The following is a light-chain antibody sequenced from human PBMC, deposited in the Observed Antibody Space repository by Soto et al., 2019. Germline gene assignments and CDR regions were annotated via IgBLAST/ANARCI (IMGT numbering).Light chain of an antibody. CDR3: QQYVRTPYT. V-gene: IGKV3-15*01. Sequence: EIVMTQSPATLSLSPGERATLSCRASLSVSSDLAWYRQKPGQAPRLLIYRAFTRATGIPARFSGSGFGTDFSLTISRLEPEDFAVYYCQQYVRTPYTFGQGTKLEIK. CDR2: RAF. CDR1: LSVSSD. J-gene: IGKJ2*01.